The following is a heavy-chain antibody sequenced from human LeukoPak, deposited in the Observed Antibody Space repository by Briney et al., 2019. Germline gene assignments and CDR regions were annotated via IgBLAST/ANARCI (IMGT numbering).Heavy chain of an antibody. Sequence: PSGTLSLTCGVSGGSISSTNWWSWVRQPPGQGLEWIGEISLSGVTNYNPSLKSRVTMSLDRSNNHLSLTLTSVTAADTAVYYCSRESGAFSPFGYWGQGTLVTVSS. CDR1: GGSISSTNW. D-gene: IGHD1-26*01. J-gene: IGHJ4*02. CDR3: SRESGAFSPFGY. V-gene: IGHV4-4*02. CDR2: ISLSGVT.